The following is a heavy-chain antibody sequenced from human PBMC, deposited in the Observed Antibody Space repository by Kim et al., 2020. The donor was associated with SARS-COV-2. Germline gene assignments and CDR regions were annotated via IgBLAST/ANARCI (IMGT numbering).Heavy chain of an antibody. CDR2: ISHSSHT. J-gene: IGHJ3*01. D-gene: IGHD3-16*01. CDR3: ARQLAGISFNFEV. V-gene: IGHV4-38-2*01. CDR1: GSSIGIGYY. Sequence: SETLSLNCSVSGSSIGIGYYWAWIRQPPGGGLEWIGSISHSSHTYYNSSLQSRVTMSVDRSKNLFSLMLTSVTAADTAMYFCARQLAGISFNFEVWGRGTMVTVSS.